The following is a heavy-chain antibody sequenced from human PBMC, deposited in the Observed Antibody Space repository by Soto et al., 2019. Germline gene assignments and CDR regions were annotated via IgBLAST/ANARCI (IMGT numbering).Heavy chain of an antibody. J-gene: IGHJ6*02. D-gene: IGHD3-3*01. CDR3: ATIFTISHALNYGMDV. CDR1: GYTLTELS. Sequence: ASVKVSCKVSGYTLTELSMHWVRQAPGKGLEWMGGFDPEDGETIYAQKFQGRVTMTEDTSTDTAYMELSSLRSEDTAVYYCATIFTISHALNYGMDVWGQGNRVTVSS. CDR2: FDPEDGET. V-gene: IGHV1-24*01.